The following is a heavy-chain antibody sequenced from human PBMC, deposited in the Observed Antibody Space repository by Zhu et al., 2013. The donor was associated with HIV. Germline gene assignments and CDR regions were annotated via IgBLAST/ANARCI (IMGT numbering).Heavy chain of an antibody. V-gene: IGHV1-69*06. D-gene: IGHD3-22*01. CDR1: GGTFSSYA. CDR3: ALLLRDYYDSRLGLWFDP. CDR2: IIPIFGTA. J-gene: IGHJ5*02. Sequence: QVQLVQSEAEVKKPGSSVKVSCKASGGTFSSYAISWVRQAPGQGLEWMGGIIPIFGTANYAQKFQGRVTITADKSTSTAYMELSSLRSEDTAVYYCALLLRDYYDSRLGLWFDPWGQGTLVTVSS.